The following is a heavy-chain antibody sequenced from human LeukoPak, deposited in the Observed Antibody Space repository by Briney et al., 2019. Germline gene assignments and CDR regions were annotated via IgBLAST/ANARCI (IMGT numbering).Heavy chain of an antibody. D-gene: IGHD3-22*01. V-gene: IGHV3-30-3*01. CDR3: ARSPDPYYYDSSAPPRAFDI. CDR2: ISYDGSNK. CDR1: GFTFSSYA. Sequence: GGSLRLSCAASGFTFSSYAMHWVRQAPGKGLEWVAVISYDGSNKYYADSVKGRFTISRDNSKNTLYLQMNSLRAEDTAVYYCARSPDPYYYDSSAPPRAFDIWGQGTMVTVSS. J-gene: IGHJ3*02.